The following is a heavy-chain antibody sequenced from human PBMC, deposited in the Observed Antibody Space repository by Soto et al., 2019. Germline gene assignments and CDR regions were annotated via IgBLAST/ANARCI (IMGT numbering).Heavy chain of an antibody. D-gene: IGHD5-12*01. CDR3: ARGGYSGYVIY. CDR2: ISGSGTTK. V-gene: IGHV3-11*01. Sequence: QVQLVESGGGLVKPGGFLRLSCAASGFTFSDYYMTWIRQAPGKGLEYISYISGSGTTKYHADSVKGRFTISRDNAKNSLYLQMNSLRAEDTAVYYCARGGYSGYVIYWGQGTLVTVSS. CDR1: GFTFSDYY. J-gene: IGHJ4*02.